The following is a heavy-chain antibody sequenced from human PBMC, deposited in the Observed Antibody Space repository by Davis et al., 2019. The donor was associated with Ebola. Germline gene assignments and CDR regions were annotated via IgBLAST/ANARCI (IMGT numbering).Heavy chain of an antibody. Sequence: GESLKISCAASGFTFSSYAVHWVRQAPGKGLEWVAVISYDGSNKYYADSVKGRFTISRDNSKNTLYLQMNSLRAEDTAVYYCAREGVAVAGTDYWGQGTLVTVSS. CDR2: ISYDGSNK. J-gene: IGHJ4*02. CDR1: GFTFSSYA. V-gene: IGHV3-30-3*01. CDR3: AREGVAVAGTDY. D-gene: IGHD6-19*01.